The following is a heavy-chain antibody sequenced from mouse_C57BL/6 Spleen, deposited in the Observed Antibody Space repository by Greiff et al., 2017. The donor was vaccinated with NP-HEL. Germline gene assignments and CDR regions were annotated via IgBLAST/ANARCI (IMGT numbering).Heavy chain of an antibody. CDR1: GYAFSSYW. CDR2: IYPGDGDT. D-gene: IGHD3-2*02. V-gene: IGHV1-80*01. CDR3: ARWAAAQATDAMDY. Sequence: QVQLQQSGAELVKPGASVKISCKASGYAFSSYWMNWVKQRPGKGLEWIGQIYPGDGDTNYNGKFKGKATLTADKSSSTAYMQLSSLTSEDSAVDFCARWAAAQATDAMDYWGQGTSVTVSS. J-gene: IGHJ4*01.